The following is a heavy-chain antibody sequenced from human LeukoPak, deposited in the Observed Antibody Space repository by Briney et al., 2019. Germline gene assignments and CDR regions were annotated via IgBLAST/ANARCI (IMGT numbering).Heavy chain of an antibody. Sequence: PGGSLRLSCAASGFTFSSYEMNWVRQAPGKGLEWVSYISSSGSTIYYADSVEDRFTISRDNAKNSLYLQMNSLRAEDTAVYYCARVFSGGSSYDAFDIWGQGTMVTVSS. CDR1: GFTFSSYE. CDR2: ISSSGSTI. V-gene: IGHV3-48*03. D-gene: IGHD2-15*01. CDR3: ARVFSGGSSYDAFDI. J-gene: IGHJ3*02.